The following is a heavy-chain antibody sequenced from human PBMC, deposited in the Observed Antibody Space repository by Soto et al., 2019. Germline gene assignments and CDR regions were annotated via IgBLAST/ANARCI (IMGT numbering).Heavy chain of an antibody. CDR1: GFTVSSNY. Sequence: VGSLRLSCAASGFTVSSNYMSWVRQAPGKGLEWVSVIYSGGSTYYADSVKGRFTISRDNSKNTLYLQMNSLRAEDTAVYYCARSGPLIAVAGTGTFDYWGQGTLVTVSS. V-gene: IGHV3-53*01. D-gene: IGHD6-19*01. CDR2: IYSGGST. CDR3: ARSGPLIAVAGTGTFDY. J-gene: IGHJ4*02.